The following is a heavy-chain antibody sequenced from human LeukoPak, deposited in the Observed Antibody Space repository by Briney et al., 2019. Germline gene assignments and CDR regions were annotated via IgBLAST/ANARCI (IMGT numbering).Heavy chain of an antibody. CDR1: GLTFNNYA. CDR2: ISGRGASK. CDR3: AKAYGTNGYYQLPIDF. V-gene: IGHV3-23*01. Sequence: GGSLRLSCAVSGLTFNNYAMSWVRQAPGKGLEWVSGISGRGASKYYADSVKGRFTISRDNSKNTLYLQMNSLRAEDTAIYYCAKAYGTNGYYQLPIDFWGQGTLVTVSS. J-gene: IGHJ4*02. D-gene: IGHD3-22*01.